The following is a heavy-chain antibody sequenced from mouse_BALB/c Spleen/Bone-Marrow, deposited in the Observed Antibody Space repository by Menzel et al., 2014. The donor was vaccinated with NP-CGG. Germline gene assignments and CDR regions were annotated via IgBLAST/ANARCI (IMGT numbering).Heavy chain of an antibody. J-gene: IGHJ2*01. CDR1: GFTFTDYY. Sequence: EVKVVESGGGLVQPGGSLRLSCETSGFTFTDYYMNWVRQPPGKALEWLGFIRNKANGYTTEYSASVEGRFTISRDNSQSILYLQMNTLRAEDSATYYCARDIGRLLFDYWGQGTTLTVSS. D-gene: IGHD1-2*01. CDR2: IRNKANGYTT. CDR3: ARDIGRLLFDY. V-gene: IGHV7-3*02.